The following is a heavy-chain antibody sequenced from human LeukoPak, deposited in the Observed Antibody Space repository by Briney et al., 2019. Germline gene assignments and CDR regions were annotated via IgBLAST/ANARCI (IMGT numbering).Heavy chain of an antibody. CDR1: GGTYSSYA. CDR3: ASGQPRDIVVVPAAPFDY. CDR2: IIPIFGTA. Sequence: ASVKVSCKASGGTYSSYAISWVRQAPGPGLEWMGGIIPIFGTANYAQKFQGRVTITTDESTSTAYMELSSLRSEDTAVYYCASGQPRDIVVVPAAPFDYWGQGTLVTVSS. D-gene: IGHD2-2*01. J-gene: IGHJ4*02. V-gene: IGHV1-69*05.